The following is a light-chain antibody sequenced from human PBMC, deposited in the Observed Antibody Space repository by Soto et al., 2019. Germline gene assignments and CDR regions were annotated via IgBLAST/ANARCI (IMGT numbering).Light chain of an antibody. CDR2: DAS. CDR1: QSFSSY. Sequence: EIVLTQSPATLSLSPGERATLSCRASQSFSSYLAWYQQKPGQAPRPLIYDASNRATGIPARFSGSGSGTDFTLTISSLEPEDFAVYYCQQRSNWPPKYTFGQGTKLEIK. V-gene: IGKV3-11*01. CDR3: QQRSNWPPKYT. J-gene: IGKJ2*01.